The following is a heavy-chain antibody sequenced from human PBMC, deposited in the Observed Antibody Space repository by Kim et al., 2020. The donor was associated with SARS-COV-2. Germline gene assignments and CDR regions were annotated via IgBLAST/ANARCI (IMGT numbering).Heavy chain of an antibody. D-gene: IGHD1-20*01. J-gene: IGHJ6*03. CDR3: ARVLGSNWNYYYYMDV. Sequence: SETLSLTCAVYGGSFSGYYWSWIRQPPGKGLEWIGEINHSGSTNYNPSLKSRVTISVDTSKNQFSLKLSSVTAADTAVYYCARVLGSNWNYYYYMDVWGKGTKVTV. CDR2: INHSGST. V-gene: IGHV4-34*01. CDR1: GGSFSGYY.